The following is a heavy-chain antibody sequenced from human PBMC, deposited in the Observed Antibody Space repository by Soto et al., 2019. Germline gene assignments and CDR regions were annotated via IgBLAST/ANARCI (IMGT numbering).Heavy chain of an antibody. CDR1: GGSISSGGYY. D-gene: IGHD2-2*01. Sequence: SETLSLTCPVSGGSISSGGYYWSWIRQHPGKGLEWIGYIYYSGSTYYNPSLKSRVTISVDTSKNQFSLKLSSVTAADTAVYYCARDRGYCSSTSCSRLYYYYYMDVWGKGTTVTVSS. J-gene: IGHJ6*03. CDR2: IYYSGST. CDR3: ARDRGYCSSTSCSRLYYYYYMDV. V-gene: IGHV4-31*03.